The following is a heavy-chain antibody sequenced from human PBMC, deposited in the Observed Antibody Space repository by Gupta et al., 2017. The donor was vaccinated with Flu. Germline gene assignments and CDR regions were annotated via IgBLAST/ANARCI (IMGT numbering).Heavy chain of an antibody. V-gene: IGHV4-34*01. D-gene: IGHD2-8*01. J-gene: IGHJ3*02. CDR3: AREYCANDVCYRAFDI. CDR2: INHSGST. Sequence: SPEKGLEWIGEINHSGSTNYNSSLKSRVTISVDTSKIQFSMQLTSVTAADTAVYYCAREYCANDVCYRAFDIWGQGTKVTVSS.